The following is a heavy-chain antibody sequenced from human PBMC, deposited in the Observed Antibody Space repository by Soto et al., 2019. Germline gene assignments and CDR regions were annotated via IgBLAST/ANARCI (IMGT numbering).Heavy chain of an antibody. Sequence: PSETLSLTCTVSGGSISSGGYCWSWIRQHPGKGLEWIGYIYSSGSTYYSPSLKSRLTISIDTSKNHFSLKLSSVTAADTAVYSCARTKRDGYNVYYFDYWGQGTLVTVSS. D-gene: IGHD5-12*01. V-gene: IGHV4-31*03. J-gene: IGHJ4*02. CDR3: ARTKRDGYNVYYFDY. CDR1: GGSISSGGYC. CDR2: IYSSGST.